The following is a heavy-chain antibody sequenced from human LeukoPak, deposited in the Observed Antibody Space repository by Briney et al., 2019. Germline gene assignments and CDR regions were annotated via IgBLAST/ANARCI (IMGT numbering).Heavy chain of an antibody. Sequence: SETPSLTCTVCGGSISSGSYYWSWIRQPAGKGLEWIGRIYTSGSTNYNPSLKSRVTISVDTSKNQFSLKLSSVTAADTAVYYCARAQEDSSSWAFDYWGQGTLVTVSS. J-gene: IGHJ4*02. CDR2: IYTSGST. CDR3: ARAQEDSSSWAFDY. V-gene: IGHV4-61*02. CDR1: GGSISSGSYY. D-gene: IGHD6-13*01.